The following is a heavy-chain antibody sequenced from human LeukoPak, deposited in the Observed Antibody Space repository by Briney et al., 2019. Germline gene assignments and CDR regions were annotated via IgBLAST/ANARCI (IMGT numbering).Heavy chain of an antibody. CDR2: IIPILGIA. V-gene: IGHV1-69*04. J-gene: IGHJ6*02. CDR1: GYTFTSYG. D-gene: IGHD6-13*01. CDR3: ARVAAAPEKYYYYGMDV. Sequence: SVKVSCKASGYTFTSYGISWVRQAPGQGLEWMGRIIPILGIANYAQKFQGRVTITADKSTSTAYMELSSLRSEDTAVYYCARVAAAPEKYYYYGMDVWGQGTTVTVSS.